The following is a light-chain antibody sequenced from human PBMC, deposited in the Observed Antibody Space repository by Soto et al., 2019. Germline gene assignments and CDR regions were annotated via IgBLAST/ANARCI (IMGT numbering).Light chain of an antibody. CDR3: LQDYGDSWT. V-gene: IGKV1-6*01. J-gene: IGKJ1*01. CDR2: AAS. Sequence: IQMTQSPSSLSASVGEKIIITCRASRDVGSDVSWYQQKPGQAPKLLIYAASNLYTGVPSRFSGSRSGTEFTLTISSLQPEDFASYYCLQDYGDSWTFGQGTKVDIK. CDR1: RDVGSD.